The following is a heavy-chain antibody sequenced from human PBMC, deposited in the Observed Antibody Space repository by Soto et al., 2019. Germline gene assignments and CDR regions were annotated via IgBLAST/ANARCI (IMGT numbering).Heavy chain of an antibody. D-gene: IGHD1-20*01. CDR3: ARSIRGPRRFNGMDV. CDR2: IERDDDDK. CDR1: GFSLTSPGMC. J-gene: IGHJ6*02. Sequence: GPTLVNPTETLTLTCTFSGFSLTSPGMCVSWIRQPPGKALEWLALIERDDDDKYYSTSLKTRLTISKDTRKNQVVLTMANMDPADTGTYYCARSIRGPRRFNGMDVWGQGTTVTVAS. V-gene: IGHV2-70*13.